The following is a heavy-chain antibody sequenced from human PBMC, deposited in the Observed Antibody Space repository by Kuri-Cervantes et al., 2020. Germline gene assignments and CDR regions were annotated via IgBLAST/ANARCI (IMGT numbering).Heavy chain of an antibody. V-gene: IGHV3-74*01. Sequence: GGSLRLSCAASGFTFSSYWMHWVRQAPGKGLVWVSRINSDGSSTSYADSVKGRFTISRDNSKNTLHLEMKSLRPEDTAIYYCAKIQFYDSSGFYPLGYYFDSWGQGTLVTVSS. J-gene: IGHJ4*02. CDR1: GFTFSSYW. CDR3: AKIQFYDSSGFYPLGYYFDS. D-gene: IGHD3-22*01. CDR2: INSDGSST.